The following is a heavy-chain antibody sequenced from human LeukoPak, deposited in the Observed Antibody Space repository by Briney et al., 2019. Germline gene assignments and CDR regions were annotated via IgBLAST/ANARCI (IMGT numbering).Heavy chain of an antibody. V-gene: IGHV3-7*01. CDR1: GFTFSSYW. D-gene: IGHD3-10*01. J-gene: IGHJ3*02. CDR3: ARPSVVLWFGELLSLGAFDI. CDR2: IKQDGSEK. Sequence: GGSLRLSCAASGFTFSSYWMSWVRQAPGKGLEWVANIKQDGSEKYYVDSVKGRFTISRDNAKNSLYLQMNSLRAEDTAVYYCARPSVVLWFGELLSLGAFDIWGQGTMVTVSS.